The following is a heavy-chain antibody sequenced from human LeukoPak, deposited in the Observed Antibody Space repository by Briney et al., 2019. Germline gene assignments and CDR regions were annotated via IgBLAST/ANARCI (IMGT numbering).Heavy chain of an antibody. V-gene: IGHV1-2*02. Sequence: ASVKVSCKASGYTFTGYCMHWVRQAPGQGLEWMGWINPNSGGTNSAQKFQGRVTMTEDTSTDTAYMELSSLRSEDTAVYYCARDRGLPGDYWGQGTLVTVSS. J-gene: IGHJ4*02. CDR2: INPNSGGT. D-gene: IGHD5-12*01. CDR3: ARDRGLPGDY. CDR1: GYTFTGYC.